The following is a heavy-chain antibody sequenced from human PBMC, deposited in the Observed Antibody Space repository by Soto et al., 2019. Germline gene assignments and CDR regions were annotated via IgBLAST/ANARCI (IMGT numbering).Heavy chain of an antibody. D-gene: IGHD5-18*01. CDR3: ARYRGYSYGYADY. CDR2: IYYSGST. CDR1: VGSISISSYY. V-gene: IGHV4-39*01. Sequence: SETLCVTCTFSVGSISISSYYWGWIRQPPGKGLEWIGSIYYSGSTYYNPSLKSRVTISVDTSKNQFSLKLSSVTAADTAVYYCARYRGYSYGYADYWGQGTMVTVSS. J-gene: IGHJ4*02.